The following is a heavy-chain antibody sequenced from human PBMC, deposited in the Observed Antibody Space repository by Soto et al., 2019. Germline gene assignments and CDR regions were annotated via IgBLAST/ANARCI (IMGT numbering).Heavy chain of an antibody. CDR1: GFTFSSYG. J-gene: IGHJ4*02. CDR3: TRKPETGTTVPFGY. CDR2: ISYDGSEK. V-gene: IGHV3-30*03. Sequence: QVQLVESGGGVVQPGRSLRLSCAASGFTFSSYGMHWVRQAPGKGLEWVAVISYDGSEKYHADSVKCRFTISRDNSKNTLYLQIDSLRAEDTAVYYCTRKPETGTTVPFGYWGQGTPVTVSS. D-gene: IGHD1-1*01.